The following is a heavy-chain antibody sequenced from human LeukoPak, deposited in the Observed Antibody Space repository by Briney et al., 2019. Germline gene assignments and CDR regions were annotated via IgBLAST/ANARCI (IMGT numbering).Heavy chain of an antibody. CDR2: INHSGST. CDR1: GGSFSGYY. Sequence: SETLSLTCAVYGGSFSGYYWSWIRQPPGKGLEWIGGINHSGSTNYNPSLKSRVTISVDTSKNQFSLKLSSVTAADTAVYYCARGWNWLQPFDYWGQGTLVTVSS. D-gene: IGHD5-24*01. J-gene: IGHJ4*02. CDR3: ARGWNWLQPFDY. V-gene: IGHV4-34*01.